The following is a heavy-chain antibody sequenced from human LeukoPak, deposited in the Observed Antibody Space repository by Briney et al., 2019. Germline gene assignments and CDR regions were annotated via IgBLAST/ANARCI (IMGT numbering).Heavy chain of an antibody. CDR1: GYTFTGYY. V-gene: IGHV1-2*02. D-gene: IGHD6-13*01. J-gene: IGHJ4*02. CDR3: ANTIAAREIDY. CDR2: INPNSGGT. Sequence: ASVTVSCMASGYTFTGYYIHWVRQAPGQGLERMGWINPNSGGTNYAQKFQGRVTVTRDTSISTGYMELSRLRSDDTAVYYCANTIAAREIDYWGQGTLVTVSS.